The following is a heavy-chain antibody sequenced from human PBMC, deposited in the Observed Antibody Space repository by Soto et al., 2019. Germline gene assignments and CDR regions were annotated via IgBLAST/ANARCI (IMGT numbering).Heavy chain of an antibody. CDR1: GFTFSSYW. D-gene: IGHD5-18*01. CDR2: IKQEGSEK. CDR3: SRDWGYSYGYYFDY. Sequence: GGSLRLSCAASGFTFSSYWMSWVRQAPGKGLEWVANIKQEGSEKYYGDSVKGRFTISRDNAKNSLYLQMNSLRAEDTAVYFCSRDWGYSYGYYFDYWGQGTLVTVSS. V-gene: IGHV3-7*01. J-gene: IGHJ4*02.